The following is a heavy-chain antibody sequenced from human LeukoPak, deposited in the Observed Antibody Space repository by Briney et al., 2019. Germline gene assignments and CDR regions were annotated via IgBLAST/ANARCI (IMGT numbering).Heavy chain of an antibody. V-gene: IGHV3-7*01. CDR2: IKQDGSEK. CDR1: GFTVSSNY. J-gene: IGHJ4*02. Sequence: PGGSLRPSCAASGFTVSSNYMSWVRPAPGKGLEWVANIKQDGSEKYYVDSVKGRFTISRDNAKNSQFLQMNSLSFEDTAVYYCAKFGGPMVRNFDFWGQGTLVTVSS. D-gene: IGHD3-10*01. CDR3: AKFGGPMVRNFDF.